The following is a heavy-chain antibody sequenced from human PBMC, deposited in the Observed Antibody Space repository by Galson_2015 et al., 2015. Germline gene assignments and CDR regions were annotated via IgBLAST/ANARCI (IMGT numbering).Heavy chain of an antibody. CDR3: AREGGYSGPTGVGY. CDR2: IYYSGST. Sequence: TLSLTCTVSGGSISSGDYYWSWIRQPPGKGLEWIGYIYYSGSTYYNPSLTSRVTISVDTSKNQFSLKLSSVTAADTAVYYCAREGGYSGPTGVGYWGQGTLVTVSS. V-gene: IGHV4-30-4*01. D-gene: IGHD5-12*01. J-gene: IGHJ4*02. CDR1: GGSISSGDYY.